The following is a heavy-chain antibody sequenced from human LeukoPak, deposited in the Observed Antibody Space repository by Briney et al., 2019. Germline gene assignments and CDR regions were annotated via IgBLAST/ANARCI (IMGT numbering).Heavy chain of an antibody. J-gene: IGHJ3*02. V-gene: IGHV1-18*01. Sequence: ASVKVSCKASGYTFTSYGISWVRQAPGQGLEWMGWISAYNGNTNYAQKLQGRVTMTTDTSTSTAYMELRSLRSDDTAVYYCARNFYDSSGYYSAFDIWGQGIMVTVSS. CDR1: GYTFTSYG. CDR3: ARNFYDSSGYYSAFDI. D-gene: IGHD3-22*01. CDR2: ISAYNGNT.